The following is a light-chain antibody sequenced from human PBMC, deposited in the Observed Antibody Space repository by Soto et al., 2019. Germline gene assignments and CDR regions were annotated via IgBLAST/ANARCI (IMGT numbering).Light chain of an antibody. Sequence: QSVLTQPASVSGSPVPSITISCTGSNSDVGGYNYVSWYQQYPGKAPKLIIFEISNRPSGVSDRFSGSKSGKTASLTISGLQAEDEADYYCSSYTNSDTLEVVFGGGTKLTVL. CDR3: SSYTNSDTLEVV. V-gene: IGLV2-14*01. J-gene: IGLJ2*01. CDR1: NSDVGGYNY. CDR2: EIS.